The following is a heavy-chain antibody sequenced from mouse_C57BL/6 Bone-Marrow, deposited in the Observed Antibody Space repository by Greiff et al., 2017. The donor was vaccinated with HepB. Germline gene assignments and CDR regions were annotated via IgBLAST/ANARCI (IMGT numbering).Heavy chain of an antibody. CDR2: IRSKSSNYAT. CDR3: VRDHGYDGAMDY. D-gene: IGHD2-2*01. V-gene: IGHV10-3*01. J-gene: IGHJ4*01. Sequence: EGWRGGAGGGGGRGKGAGRGGGAGSGFTVNAWARGGVGGSPEKGLECVARIRSKSSNYATYYADSVKDRFTISRDDSQSMLYLQMNNLKTEDTAMYYCVRDHGYDGAMDYWGQGTSVTVSS. CDR1: GFTVNAWA.